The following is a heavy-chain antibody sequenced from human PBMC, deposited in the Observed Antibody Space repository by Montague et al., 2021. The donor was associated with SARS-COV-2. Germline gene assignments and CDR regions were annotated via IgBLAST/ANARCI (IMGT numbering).Heavy chain of an antibody. CDR2: INWNGGDT. Sequence: SLRLSCAASGFTFTDYTMNWVRQVPGKGLEWVSGINWNGGDTGYADSVEGRFTISRDNAKNSLYLQMNSLRDEDTAFYYCARAKVGATIDYWGQGTLVTVSS. J-gene: IGHJ4*02. D-gene: IGHD1-26*01. CDR1: GFTFTDYT. CDR3: ARAKVGATIDY. V-gene: IGHV3-20*04.